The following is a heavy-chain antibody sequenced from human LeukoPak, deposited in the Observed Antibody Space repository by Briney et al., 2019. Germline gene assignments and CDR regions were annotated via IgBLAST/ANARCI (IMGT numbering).Heavy chain of an antibody. Sequence: GGSLRLSCAASGFTFSSYAMSWVRQAPGRGLEWVSTISGNGGTTYYADSVKGRFAMSRDNSKNTLYLQMNSLRAEDSAVYHCAKEQFRFCSGGNCLRHFDSWGQGALVTVSS. CDR3: AKEQFRFCSGGNCLRHFDS. D-gene: IGHD2-15*01. CDR2: ISGNGGTT. CDR1: GFTFSSYA. J-gene: IGHJ4*02. V-gene: IGHV3-23*01.